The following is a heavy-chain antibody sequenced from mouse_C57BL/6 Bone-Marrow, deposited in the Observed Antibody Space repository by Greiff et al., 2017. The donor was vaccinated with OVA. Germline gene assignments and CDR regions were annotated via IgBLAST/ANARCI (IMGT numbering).Heavy chain of an antibody. Sequence: QVQLQQSGPELVKPGASVKISCKASGYAFSSSWMNWVKQRPGKGLEWIGRIYPGDGDTNYNGKFKGKATLTADKSSSTAYMQLSSLTSEDSAVYCCARSGYGAYYAMDYWGQGTSVTVSS. CDR1: GYAFSSSW. CDR2: IYPGDGDT. V-gene: IGHV1-82*01. D-gene: IGHD1-1*02. J-gene: IGHJ4*01. CDR3: ARSGYGAYYAMDY.